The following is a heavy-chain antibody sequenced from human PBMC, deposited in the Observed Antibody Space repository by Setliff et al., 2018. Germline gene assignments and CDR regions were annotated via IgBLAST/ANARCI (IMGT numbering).Heavy chain of an antibody. CDR1: GGSISSDSHY. J-gene: IGHJ6*03. CDR2: IYSNGRT. D-gene: IGHD3-3*01. V-gene: IGHV4-61*09. Sequence: SETLSLTCTVSGGSISSDSHYWAWVRQPAGKGLELIGQIYSNGRTYYNPSLKSRLTISLDTSKNQFSLSLTSVTAADTAVYYCARMSGFQYIDVWDKGTTVTVSS. CDR3: ARMSGFQYIDV.